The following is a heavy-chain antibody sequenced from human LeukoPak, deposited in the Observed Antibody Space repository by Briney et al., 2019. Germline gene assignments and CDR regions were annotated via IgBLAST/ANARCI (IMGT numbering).Heavy chain of an antibody. J-gene: IGHJ4*02. CDR1: GFTLGSHD. V-gene: IGHV3-13*01. D-gene: IGHD3-10*01. CDR3: ARYSGTYRDY. CDR2: IASGFQT. Sequence: GGSLRLSCTASGFTLGSHDMRWVRQTTGEGLEWVAAIASGFQTFYAGSVKGRFTVSREDAKNSLYLQMNSLRAEDTAVYYCARYSGTYRDYWGQGTLVTVSS.